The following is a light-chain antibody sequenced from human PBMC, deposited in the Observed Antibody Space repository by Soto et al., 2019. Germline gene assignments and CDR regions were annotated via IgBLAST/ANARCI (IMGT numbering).Light chain of an antibody. CDR3: QQRSNWSWT. Sequence: EFVLTQSPATLSVSPGERATLSCRASQSVGSNLAWYQQKPGQAPRLLIYDASNRATGIPARFSGSGSGTDFTLTISSLEPEDFAVYYCQQRSNWSWTFGQGTKVAIK. J-gene: IGKJ1*01. V-gene: IGKV3-11*01. CDR1: QSVGSN. CDR2: DAS.